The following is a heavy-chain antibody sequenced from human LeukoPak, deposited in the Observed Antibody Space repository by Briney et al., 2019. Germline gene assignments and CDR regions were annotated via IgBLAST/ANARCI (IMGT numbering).Heavy chain of an antibody. Sequence: SETLSLTCTVSGGSLSDYYWTWVRQPPGKGLEWIGYIYYSGSTNYNPSLKSRVTISVDTSKTQFSLKLTSVTAADTAVYYCARQEQQLIYNWFDPWGQGTLVTVSS. J-gene: IGHJ5*02. CDR1: GGSLSDYY. CDR2: IYYSGST. D-gene: IGHD6-13*01. CDR3: ARQEQQLIYNWFDP. V-gene: IGHV4-59*01.